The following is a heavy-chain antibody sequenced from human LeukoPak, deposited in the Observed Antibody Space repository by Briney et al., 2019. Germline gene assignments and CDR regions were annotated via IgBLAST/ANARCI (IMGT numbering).Heavy chain of an antibody. CDR1: GGSISSYY. Sequence: SETLSLTCTVSGGSISSYYWSWIRQPPGKGLEWIGYFYYSGSTNYNPSLKSRVTISVDTSKNQFSLKLSSVTAADTAVYYCARIGGYERAFDYWGQGTLVTVSS. D-gene: IGHD5-12*01. V-gene: IGHV4-59*01. CDR2: FYYSGST. J-gene: IGHJ4*02. CDR3: ARIGGYERAFDY.